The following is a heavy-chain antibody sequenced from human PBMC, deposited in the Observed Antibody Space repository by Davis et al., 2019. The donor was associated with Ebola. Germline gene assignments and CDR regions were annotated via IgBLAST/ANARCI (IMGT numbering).Heavy chain of an antibody. D-gene: IGHD7-27*01. CDR3: ARGPSILGFDY. V-gene: IGHV4-39*07. J-gene: IGHJ4*02. CDR2: INHSGST. CDR1: GGSVSSGSYY. Sequence: GSLRLSCTVSGGSVSSGSYYWSWIRQPPGKGLEWIGEINHSGSTNYNPSLKSRVTISVDTSKNQFSLKLSSVTAADTAVYYCARGPSILGFDYWGQGTLVTVSS.